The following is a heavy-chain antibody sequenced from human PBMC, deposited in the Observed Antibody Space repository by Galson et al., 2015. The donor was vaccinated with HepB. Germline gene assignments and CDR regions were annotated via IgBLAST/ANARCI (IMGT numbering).Heavy chain of an antibody. V-gene: IGHV2-70*04. CDR2: IDWDDDK. CDR1: GFSLSTGGMR. D-gene: IGHD6-13*01. CDR3: ARTIAAAGTIYDY. Sequence: PALVKPTQTLTLTCTFSGFSLSTGGMRVSWIRQPPGKALEWLARIDWDDDKFYNTSLKTRLTISKDTSKNQVVLTMTNMDPVDTATYYCARTIAAAGTIYDYWGQGTLVTVSS. J-gene: IGHJ4*02.